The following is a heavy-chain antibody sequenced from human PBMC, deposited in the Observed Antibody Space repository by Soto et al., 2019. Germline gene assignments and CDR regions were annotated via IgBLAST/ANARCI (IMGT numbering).Heavy chain of an antibody. Sequence: SETLSLTCTVSGDSMNSGGYYWSWIRQHPGKGLEWIGYIYNSANTYYNSSLKSRLTMSVDTSKNQFSLMLTSVTAADSAVYYCARGGFRSGGDYLDCWGQGTLVTVSS. D-gene: IGHD2-15*01. V-gene: IGHV4-31*03. J-gene: IGHJ4*02. CDR3: ARGGFRSGGDYLDC. CDR1: GDSMNSGGYY. CDR2: IYNSANT.